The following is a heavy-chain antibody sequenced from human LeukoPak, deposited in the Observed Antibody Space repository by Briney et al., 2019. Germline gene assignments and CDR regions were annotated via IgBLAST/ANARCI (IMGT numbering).Heavy chain of an antibody. CDR3: ARGGSYSSNAFDI. CDR2: INSDGSST. J-gene: IGHJ3*02. D-gene: IGHD1-26*01. CDR1: GFTFSSYW. Sequence: GGSLRLSCAASGFTFSSYWMHWVRQAPGKGLVWVSRINSDGSSTSYADSMKGRFTISRDNAKSTLYLQMNSLRVEDTAVYYCARGGSYSSNAFDIWGQGTMVTVSS. V-gene: IGHV3-74*01.